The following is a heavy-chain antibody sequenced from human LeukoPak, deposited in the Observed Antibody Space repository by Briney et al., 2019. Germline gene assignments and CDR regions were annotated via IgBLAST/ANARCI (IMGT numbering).Heavy chain of an antibody. CDR3: ARASHSSGWLTKTFDY. J-gene: IGHJ4*02. Sequence: GGSLRLSCAASGFTFSSYAMSWVRQAPGKGLEWVSAISGSGGSIYYADSVKGRFTISRDNSKNTLYLQMNSLRAEDTAVYYCARASHSSGWLTKTFDYWGQGTLVTVSS. CDR2: ISGSGGSI. V-gene: IGHV3-23*01. CDR1: GFTFSSYA. D-gene: IGHD6-19*01.